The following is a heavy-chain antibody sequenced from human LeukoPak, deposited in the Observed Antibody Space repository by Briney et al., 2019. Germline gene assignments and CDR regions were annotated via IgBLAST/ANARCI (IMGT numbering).Heavy chain of an antibody. D-gene: IGHD3-10*01. CDR2: INWNSGNI. V-gene: IGHV3-9*01. Sequence: AGGSLRLSCAASGFTFDDYAMHWARQAPGKGLEWVSGINWNSGNIGYADSVKGRFTISRDNAKNSLYLQMNSLRAEDTALYYCAKDMVRGVIYAFDIWGQGTMVTVSS. CDR1: GFTFDDYA. CDR3: AKDMVRGVIYAFDI. J-gene: IGHJ3*02.